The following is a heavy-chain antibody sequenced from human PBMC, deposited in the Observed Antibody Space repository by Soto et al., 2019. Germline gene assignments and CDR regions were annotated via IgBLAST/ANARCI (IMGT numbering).Heavy chain of an antibody. CDR1: GFTLSTYG. CDR2: IGCDGSNK. J-gene: IGHJ5*02. V-gene: IGHV3-30*18. Sequence: QVQLVESGGGVVQPGRSLRLSGAASGFTLSTYGIHWVRQATGKGLERVADIGCDGSNKYYTDSVKGLFTISRDNSNNTLYLQRNSLRAEDTAVYYCAKGDWFDPWGQGTLVTVSA. CDR3: AKGDWFDP.